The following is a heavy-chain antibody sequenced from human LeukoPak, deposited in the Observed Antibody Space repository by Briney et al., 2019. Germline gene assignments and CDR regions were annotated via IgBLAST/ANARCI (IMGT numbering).Heavy chain of an antibody. V-gene: IGHV3-7*01. D-gene: IGHD4-17*01. CDR1: GFTFSNYW. CDR3: ARVAYGDRY. J-gene: IGHJ4*02. Sequence: GGSLRLSCAASGFTFSNYWMSWVRQAPGKGLECVGNIQEDGSAQYYVDSVKGRFTISRDNAKNSLYLQMNSLRVDDTAVYYCARVAYGDRYWGQGTLVTVSS. CDR2: IQEDGSAQ.